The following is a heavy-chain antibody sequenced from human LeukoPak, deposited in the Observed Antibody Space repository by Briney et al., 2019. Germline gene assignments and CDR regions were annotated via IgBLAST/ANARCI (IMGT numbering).Heavy chain of an antibody. J-gene: IGHJ6*02. CDR2: IYYSGST. CDR3: ARVGSSGSYYSSTPEYYYYGMDV. CDR1: GGSISSYY. V-gene: IGHV4-59*01. D-gene: IGHD1-26*01. Sequence: SETLSLTCTVSGGSISSYYWSWIRQPPGKGLEWIGYIYYSGSTNHNPSLKSRVTISVDTSKNQFSLKLSSVTAADTAVYYCARVGSSGSYYSSTPEYYYYGMDVWGQGTTVTVSS.